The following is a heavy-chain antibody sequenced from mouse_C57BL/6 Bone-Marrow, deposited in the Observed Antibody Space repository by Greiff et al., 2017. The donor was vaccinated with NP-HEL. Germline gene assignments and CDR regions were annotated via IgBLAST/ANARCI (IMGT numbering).Heavy chain of an antibody. CDR2: IYPRSGNT. CDR3: SRVMYPGRGCCAMDY. Sequence: QVQLQESGAELARPGASVKLSCKASGYTFTSYGISWVKQRPGQGLEWIGEIYPRSGNTYYNEKFKGKATLTVDKSSSTAYMELRSLTSEDSAVFFCSRVMYPGRGCCAMDYEGQGTAVTVSS. CDR1: GYTFTSYG. V-gene: IGHV1-81*01. J-gene: IGHJ4*01.